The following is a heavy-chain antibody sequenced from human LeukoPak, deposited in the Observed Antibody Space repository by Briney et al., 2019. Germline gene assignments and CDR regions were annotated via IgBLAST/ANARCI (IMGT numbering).Heavy chain of an antibody. CDR1: GFTFSSYS. J-gene: IGHJ4*02. CDR2: ISSSSSYI. CDR3: ARGRKYDYVWGSYRNEHYFDY. D-gene: IGHD3-16*02. V-gene: IGHV3-21*01. Sequence: GGSLRLSCAASGFTFSSYSMNWVRQAPGKGLEWVSSISSSSSYIYYADSVKGRFTISRDNAKNSLYLQMNSLRAEDTAVYYCARGRKYDYVWGSYRNEHYFDYWGQGTLVTVSS.